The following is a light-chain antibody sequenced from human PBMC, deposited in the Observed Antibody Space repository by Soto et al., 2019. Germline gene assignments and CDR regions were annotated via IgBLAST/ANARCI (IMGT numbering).Light chain of an antibody. CDR2: GAS. CDR1: QSVSNN. V-gene: IGKV3-15*01. Sequence: RVMTQSPATLSVSPGEKATLSCRASQSVSNNLAWFQQKPGQVPRLLIYGASNRATGVSARFSGSGSGTEFTLTISSLQSEDFAVYYCQQYHYWWTFGQGSKVDIK. CDR3: QQYHYWWT. J-gene: IGKJ1*01.